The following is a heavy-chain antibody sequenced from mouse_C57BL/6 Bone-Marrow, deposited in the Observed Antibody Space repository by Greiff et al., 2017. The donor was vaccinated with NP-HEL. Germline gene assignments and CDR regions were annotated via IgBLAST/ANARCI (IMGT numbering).Heavy chain of an antibody. V-gene: IGHV2-5*01. CDR3: AHSYYSNYVNYAMDY. D-gene: IGHD2-5*01. Sequence: QVQLQQSGPGLVQPSQCLSISCTVSGFSLTSYGVHWVRQSPGKGLEWLGVIWRGGSTDYNAAFMSRLSITKDNSKSHVYFKMYSQQADDTAIYYCAHSYYSNYVNYAMDYWGQGTSVTVSS. CDR1: GFSLTSYG. CDR2: IWRGGST. J-gene: IGHJ4*01.